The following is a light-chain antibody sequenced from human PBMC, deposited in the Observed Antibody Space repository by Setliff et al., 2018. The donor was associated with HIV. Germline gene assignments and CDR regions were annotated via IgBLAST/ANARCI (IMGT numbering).Light chain of an antibody. J-gene: IGLJ1*01. CDR1: SSDVGGYNY. Sequence: QSALTQPASVSGSPEQSITISCTGTSSDVGGYNYVSWYQQHPGKAPKLMIYDVNNRPSGVSNRFSGSKSGNTASLTISGLQAEDEADYYCSSYTSSTPLYVFGAGTKVTVL. V-gene: IGLV2-14*03. CDR3: SSYTSSTPLYV. CDR2: DVN.